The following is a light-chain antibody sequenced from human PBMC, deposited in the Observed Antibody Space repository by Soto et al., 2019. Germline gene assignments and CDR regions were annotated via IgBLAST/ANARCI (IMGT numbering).Light chain of an antibody. CDR3: QQTSNIPFT. CDR2: ATS. Sequence: DIQMTQSPSSLSASVGDRVTITCRASQSIRTYLNWYQQKQGKAPKLLIYATSTLQSGVPSRFSGSGSGADFTLTISSLQPEDFATYYCQQTSNIPFTFGGGTQVEN. J-gene: IGKJ4*01. CDR1: QSIRTY. V-gene: IGKV1-39*01.